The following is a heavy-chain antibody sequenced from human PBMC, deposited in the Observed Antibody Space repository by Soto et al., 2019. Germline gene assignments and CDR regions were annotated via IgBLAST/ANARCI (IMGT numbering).Heavy chain of an antibody. CDR2: ISYGGTKK. V-gene: IGHV3-30-3*01. D-gene: IGHD3-10*01. J-gene: IGHJ4*02. CDR3: ARDKTGSATYLRY. Sequence: GGSLRLSCAASGITFTSYGMRWVRQAPGKVLEWVAIISYGGTKKYYADSVKGRFTISRDNSQHTLYLQMSRLRADDTAVYYCARDKTGSATYLRYWGQGTLVTVSS. CDR1: GITFTSYG.